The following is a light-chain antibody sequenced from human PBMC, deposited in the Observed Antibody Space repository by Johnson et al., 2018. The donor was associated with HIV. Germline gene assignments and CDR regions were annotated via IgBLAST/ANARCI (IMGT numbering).Light chain of an antibody. CDR3: GTWDSSLSVYV. CDR2: DNN. J-gene: IGLJ1*01. CDR1: SSNIGNNY. Sequence: QSVLTQPPSVSAARGQKVTISCSGSSSNIGNNYVSWYQQLPGTAPKLLIYDNNKRPSGIPDRFSGSKSGTSATMGITGLQTGDEADYYCGTWDSSLSVYVFGTGTKVTVL. V-gene: IGLV1-51*01.